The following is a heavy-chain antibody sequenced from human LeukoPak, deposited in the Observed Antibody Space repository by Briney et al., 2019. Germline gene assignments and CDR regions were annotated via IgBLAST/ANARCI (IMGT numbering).Heavy chain of an antibody. CDR1: GGSISSYY. CDR3: ARAPIVVVPATTVPDAFDM. J-gene: IGHJ3*02. D-gene: IGHD2-2*01. CDR2: IYYSGST. Sequence: SETLSLTCTVSGGSISSYYWSWIRQPPGKGLEWIGYIYYSGSTNYNPSLKSRVTISVDTSKNQFSLKLSSVTAADTAVYYCARAPIVVVPATTVPDAFDMWGQGTMVTVSS. V-gene: IGHV4-59*01.